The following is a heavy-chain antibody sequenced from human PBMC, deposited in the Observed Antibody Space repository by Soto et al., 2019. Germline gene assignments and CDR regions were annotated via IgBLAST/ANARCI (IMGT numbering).Heavy chain of an antibody. V-gene: IGHV2-26*01. CDR3: APSGSYPLYYFDY. J-gene: IGHJ4*02. Sequence: QVTLKESGPVLVRPTETLTLTCTVSGFSLNTARMGVSWIRQPPGKALEWLAHIFSSGEESYTPSLKTRLTISKDTSKSQVVLTMTNVDPVDTATYYCAPSGSYPLYYFDYWGQGALVTVSS. D-gene: IGHD3-16*02. CDR2: IFSSGEE. CDR1: GFSLNTARMG.